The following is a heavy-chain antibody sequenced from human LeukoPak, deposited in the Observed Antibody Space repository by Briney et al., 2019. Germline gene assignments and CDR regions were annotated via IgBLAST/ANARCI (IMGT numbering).Heavy chain of an antibody. D-gene: IGHD2-2*03. CDR1: GYTFTSYG. CDR3: ASGYCSSTSCYGGQDY. V-gene: IGHV1-69*13. CDR2: IIPIFGTA. J-gene: IGHJ4*02. Sequence: ASVKVSCKASGYTFTSYGISWVRQAPGQGLEWMGGIIPIFGTANYAQKFQGRVTITADESTSTAYMELSSLRSEDTAVYYCASGYCSSTSCYGGQDYWGQGTLVTVSS.